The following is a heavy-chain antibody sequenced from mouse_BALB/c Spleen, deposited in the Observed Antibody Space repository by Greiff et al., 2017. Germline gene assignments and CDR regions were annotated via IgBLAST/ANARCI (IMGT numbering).Heavy chain of an antibody. V-gene: IGHV3-8*02. CDR3: ASPLLRLRNYYAMDY. J-gene: IGHJ4*01. Sequence: EVHLVESGPSLVKPSQTLSLTCSVTGDSITSGYWNWIRKFPGNKLEYMGYISYSGSTYYNPSLKSRISITRDTSKNQYYLQLNSVTTEDTATYYCASPLLRLRNYYAMDYWGQGTSVTVSS. CDR2: ISYSGST. CDR1: GDSITSGY. D-gene: IGHD1-2*01.